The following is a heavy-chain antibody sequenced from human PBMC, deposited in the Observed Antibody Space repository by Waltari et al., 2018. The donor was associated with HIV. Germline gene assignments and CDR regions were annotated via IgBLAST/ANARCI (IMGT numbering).Heavy chain of an antibody. D-gene: IGHD2-2*01. CDR2: ISGSGGST. Sequence: EVQLLESGGGLVQPGGSLRLSCAASGFTFSSYAMSWVRQAPGKGLEWVSAISGSGGSTYYADSVKGRFTISRDNSKNTLYLQMNSLRAEDTAVYYCAKDCSSTSCYLHAFDIWGQGTMVTVSS. J-gene: IGHJ3*02. CDR3: AKDCSSTSCYLHAFDI. V-gene: IGHV3-23*01. CDR1: GFTFSSYA.